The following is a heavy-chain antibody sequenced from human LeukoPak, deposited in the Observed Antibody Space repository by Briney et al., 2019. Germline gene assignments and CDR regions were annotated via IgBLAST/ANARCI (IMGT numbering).Heavy chain of an antibody. CDR2: INHSGST. D-gene: IGHD5-18*01. Sequence: SETLSLTCAVYGGSFSGYYWSWIRQPPGKGLEWIGEINHSGSTNYNPSLKSRVTISVDMSKNQFSLKLRSVTAADTAVYYCARTTEGGYSYGYSYYYYMDVWGKGTTVTISS. V-gene: IGHV4-34*01. CDR1: GGSFSGYY. J-gene: IGHJ6*03. CDR3: ARTTEGGYSYGYSYYYYMDV.